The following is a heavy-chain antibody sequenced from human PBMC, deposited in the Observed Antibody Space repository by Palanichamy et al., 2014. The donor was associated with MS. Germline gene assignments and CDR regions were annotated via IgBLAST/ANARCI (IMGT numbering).Heavy chain of an antibody. V-gene: IGHV4-4*07. J-gene: IGHJ4*02. CDR3: VRDDTTSLDY. CDR1: GGSISSYY. D-gene: IGHD1-26*01. CDR2: ISASGRT. Sequence: QVQLQESGPGLVKPSETLSLTCTVSGGSISSYYWSWIRQPAGKGLEWIGRISASGRTYYNPSLKSRVTMSMDTSKNQFSLKLGSVTAADTAVFYCVRDDTTSLDYWGQGTLITASS.